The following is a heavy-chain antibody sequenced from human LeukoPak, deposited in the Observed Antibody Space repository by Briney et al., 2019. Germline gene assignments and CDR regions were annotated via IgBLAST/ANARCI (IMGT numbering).Heavy chain of an antibody. CDR2: ISTSGRPI. D-gene: IGHD3-22*01. CDR1: GFTFSSYE. CDR3: ARRGFYDTSGSLFDH. Sequence: GGSLRLSCAASGFTFSSYEMNWVRQAPGKGLEWVSYISTSGRPIYYGNSVKGRFTISRDNAKNSLYLQMNSLRAEDTALYYCARRGFYDTSGSLFDHWGQGPLVTVSS. J-gene: IGHJ4*02. V-gene: IGHV3-48*03.